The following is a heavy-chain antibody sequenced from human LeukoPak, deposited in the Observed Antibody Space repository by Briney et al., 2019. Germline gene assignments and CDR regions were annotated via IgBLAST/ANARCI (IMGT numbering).Heavy chain of an antibody. D-gene: IGHD1-26*01. CDR3: TTGGPWELTAFDY. CDR1: GFTFSNAW. V-gene: IGHV3-15*01. Sequence: GGSLRLSCAASGFTFSNAWMSWVRQAPGKGLEWVGRIKSKTDGGTTDYAAPVKGRFTISRDDSKNTLYLQMNSLKTGDTAVYYCTTGGPWELTAFDYWGQGTLVTVSS. J-gene: IGHJ4*02. CDR2: IKSKTDGGTT.